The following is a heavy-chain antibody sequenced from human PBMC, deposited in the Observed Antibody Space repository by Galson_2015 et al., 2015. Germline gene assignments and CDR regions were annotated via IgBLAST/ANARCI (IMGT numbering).Heavy chain of an antibody. CDR3: ARQIHYYGSGSYYNEFDY. Sequence: QSGAEVKKPGESLKISCKGSGYSFTSYWIGWVRQMPGKGLEWMGIIYPGDSDTRYSPSFQGQVTISADKSISTAYLQWSSLKASDTAMYYCARQIHYYGSGSYYNEFDYWGQGTLVTVSS. D-gene: IGHD3-10*01. J-gene: IGHJ4*02. CDR2: IYPGDSDT. V-gene: IGHV5-51*01. CDR1: GYSFTSYW.